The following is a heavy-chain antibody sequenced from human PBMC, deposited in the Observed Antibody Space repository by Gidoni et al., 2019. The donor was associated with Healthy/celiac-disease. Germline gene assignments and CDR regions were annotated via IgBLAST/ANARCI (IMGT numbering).Heavy chain of an antibody. CDR3: ARGPLLRPYDYGMDV. CDR2: INHSGST. Sequence: QVQLQQWGAGLLKPSETLSLTCAVYGGSFSGYYWSWIRQPPGKGLEWIGEINHSGSTNYNPSLKSRVTISVDTSKNQFSLKLSSVTAADTAVYYCARGPLLRPYDYGMDVWGQGTTVTVSS. J-gene: IGHJ6*02. V-gene: IGHV4-34*01. CDR1: GGSFSGYY. D-gene: IGHD3-16*01.